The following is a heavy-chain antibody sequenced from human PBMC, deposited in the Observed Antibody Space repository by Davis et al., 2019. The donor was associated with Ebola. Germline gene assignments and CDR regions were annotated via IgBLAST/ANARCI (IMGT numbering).Heavy chain of an antibody. D-gene: IGHD5-24*01. CDR1: GDSVSTNSVA. Sequence: PSETLSLTCAISGDSVSTNSVAWNWIRQSPSRGLEWLGRTYYRSKWYNDYAGSVKSRITINADPSRNQFSLQLNSVTPEDTAIYYCASHRDGFTHFDSWGQGTLVTASS. J-gene: IGHJ4*02. V-gene: IGHV6-1*01. CDR2: TYYRSKWYN. CDR3: ASHRDGFTHFDS.